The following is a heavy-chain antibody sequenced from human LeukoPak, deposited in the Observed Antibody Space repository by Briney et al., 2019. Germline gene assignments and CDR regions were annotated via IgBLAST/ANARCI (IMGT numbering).Heavy chain of an antibody. D-gene: IGHD4-17*01. J-gene: IGHJ3*02. Sequence: AGGSLKLSCAASGFTFSDFAMNWVRQAPGKGLEWVSSITRVSTYIYYAESVQGRFTSSRDNHKDLLYLQLNSLRGDDTGIYYCTRDRNDYGDPDAFDIWGQGTVVTVSS. CDR2: ITRVSTYI. CDR1: GFTFSDFA. CDR3: TRDRNDYGDPDAFDI. V-gene: IGHV3-21*01.